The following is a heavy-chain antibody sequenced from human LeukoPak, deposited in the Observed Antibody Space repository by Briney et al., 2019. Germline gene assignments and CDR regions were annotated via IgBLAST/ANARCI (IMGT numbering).Heavy chain of an antibody. Sequence: ASVKVSCKASGGTFSSYAISWVRQAPGQGLEWMGGIIPIFGTANYAQKFQGRVTITADESTSTAYMELSSLRSEDTAVYYCARGRGTGSITIFGVVIKARRPPFDYWGQGTLVTVSS. D-gene: IGHD3-3*01. CDR3: ARGRGTGSITIFGVVIKARRPPFDY. CDR1: GGTFSSYA. CDR2: IIPIFGTA. J-gene: IGHJ4*02. V-gene: IGHV1-69*13.